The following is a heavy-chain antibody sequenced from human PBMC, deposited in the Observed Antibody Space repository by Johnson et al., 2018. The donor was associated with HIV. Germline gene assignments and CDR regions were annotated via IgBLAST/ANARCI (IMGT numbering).Heavy chain of an antibody. V-gene: IGHV3-9*01. CDR1: GFNFDDFA. CDR2: ISWNRASV. CDR3: AREELEPDVFDI. J-gene: IGHJ3*02. Sequence: VQLVESGGGLVQPGRSLRLSCTASGFNFDDFAMHWVRQAPGKGLEWVSSISWNRASVAYADSVKGRFTISRDNSKNTLYLQMNSLRAEDTAVYYCAREELEPDVFDIWGQGTMVTVSS. D-gene: IGHD1-1*01.